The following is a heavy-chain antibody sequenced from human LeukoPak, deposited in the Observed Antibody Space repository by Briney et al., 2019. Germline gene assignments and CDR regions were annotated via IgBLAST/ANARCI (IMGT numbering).Heavy chain of an antibody. CDR2: INHSGST. D-gene: IGHD1-26*01. V-gene: IGHV4-34*01. J-gene: IGHJ4*02. Sequence: SETLSLTCAVYGGSFSGYYWSWIRQPPGKGMEWIGEINHSGSTNYNPSLKSRVTISVDTFKNQFSLKLSSVTAADTAVYYCARERDSGSYYSFDYWGQGTLVTVSS. CDR1: GGSFSGYY. CDR3: ARERDSGSYYSFDY.